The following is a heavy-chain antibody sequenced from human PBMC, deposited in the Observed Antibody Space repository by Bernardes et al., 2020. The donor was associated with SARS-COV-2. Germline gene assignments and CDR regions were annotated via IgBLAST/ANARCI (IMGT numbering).Heavy chain of an antibody. Sequence: GGSLRLSCEGSGFTFDNYGIHWVRQTPGEGLEWVAVVSYGGDTELYADSVKGRFSVSRDNSKNTVYLHMTSLRPEDSAMYYCARPSITIHPGSALEIWGQGTEVIVSS. J-gene: IGHJ3*02. V-gene: IGHV3-30-3*01. CDR1: GFTFDNYG. CDR3: ARPSITIHPGSALEI. D-gene: IGHD1-1*01. CDR2: VSYGGDTE.